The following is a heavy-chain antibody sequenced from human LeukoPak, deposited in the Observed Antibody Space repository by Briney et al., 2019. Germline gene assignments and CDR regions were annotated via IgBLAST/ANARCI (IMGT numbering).Heavy chain of an antibody. V-gene: IGHV3-74*01. CDR3: ARLFMVRGVIADY. CDR1: GFTFSSYW. Sequence: QLGGSLRLSCAASGFTFSSYWMHWVRQAPGKGLVWVSRINSDGTSTTYADSVKGRFTISRDNAKNTLYLQMNSLRAEDTAVYYCARLFMVRGVIADYWGQGTLVTVSS. D-gene: IGHD3-10*01. CDR2: INSDGTST. J-gene: IGHJ4*02.